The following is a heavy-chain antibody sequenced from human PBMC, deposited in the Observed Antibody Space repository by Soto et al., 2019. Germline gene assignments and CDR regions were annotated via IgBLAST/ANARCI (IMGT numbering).Heavy chain of an antibody. CDR2: IYYSGST. V-gene: IGHV4-30-4*02. CDR1: GGSISSGDYY. J-gene: IGHJ4*02. D-gene: IGHD1-26*01. CDR3: ARIVVGVTADY. Sequence: SETLSLTCTVSGGSISSGDYYWSWIRQPPGKGLEWIGYIYYSGSTYYNPSLKSRVTISVDTSKNQFSLKLTSVTAADTAVYFCARIVVGVTADYWGQGTLVTVSS.